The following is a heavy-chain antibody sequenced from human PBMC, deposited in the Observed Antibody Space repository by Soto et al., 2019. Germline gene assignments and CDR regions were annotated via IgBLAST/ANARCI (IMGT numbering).Heavy chain of an antibody. CDR1: GFTFSSYG. CDR3: ARESGQAYCSSTSCYTYAFDI. CDR2: IWYDGSNK. J-gene: IGHJ3*02. Sequence: LRLSCAASGFTFSSYGMHWVRQAPGKGLEWVAVIWYDGSNKYYADSVKGRFTISRDNSKNTLYLQMNSLRAEDTAVYYCARESGQAYCSSTSCYTYAFDIWGQGTMVTVSS. D-gene: IGHD2-2*02. V-gene: IGHV3-33*01.